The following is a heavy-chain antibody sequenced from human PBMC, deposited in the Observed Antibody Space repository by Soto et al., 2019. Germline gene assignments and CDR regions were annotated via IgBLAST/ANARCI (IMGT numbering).Heavy chain of an antibody. Sequence: QVQLQQWGAGLLKPSETLSLTCVVYGGSFSGYYWSWIRQPPGKGLEWSGEINHSGSTNYNPSLKLRVTISVDTSKNQVSLKLSSVTAADTAVYYCARGRSHTYTAMAPIFDYWVQGTLVTVSS. D-gene: IGHD5-18*01. V-gene: IGHV4-34*01. CDR2: INHSGST. J-gene: IGHJ4*02. CDR1: GGSFSGYY. CDR3: ARGRSHTYTAMAPIFDY.